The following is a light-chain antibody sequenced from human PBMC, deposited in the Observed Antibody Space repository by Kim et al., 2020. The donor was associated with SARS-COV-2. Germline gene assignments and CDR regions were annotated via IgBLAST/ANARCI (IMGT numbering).Light chain of an antibody. CDR2: DVS. J-gene: IGLJ3*02. Sequence: QSALTQPASVSGSPGQSITISCTGTSSDVGGYNYVSWYQQHPGKAPKLMIYDVSNRPSGVSNRFSGSKSVNTASLTISGLQAEDEADYYCSSYTSSRTLVFGGGTQLTVL. CDR3: SSYTSSRTLV. V-gene: IGLV2-14*03. CDR1: SSDVGGYNY.